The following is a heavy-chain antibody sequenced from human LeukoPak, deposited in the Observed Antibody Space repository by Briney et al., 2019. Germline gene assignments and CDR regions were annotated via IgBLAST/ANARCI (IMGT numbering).Heavy chain of an antibody. D-gene: IGHD2-15*01. CDR1: GYTFTGYH. V-gene: IGHV1-2*02. J-gene: IGHJ5*02. CDR2: INPDNGGT. CDR3: ARESPDIVLVVTAGLRRSWFDH. Sequence: APVKVSCKASGYTFTGYHIHWVRQAPGQGVEWMGGINPDNGGTNYAQKFQGRATMTRDTSISTAYMELTRLKSDDTAVYYCARESPDIVLVVTAGLRRSWFDHWGQGTLVTVSS.